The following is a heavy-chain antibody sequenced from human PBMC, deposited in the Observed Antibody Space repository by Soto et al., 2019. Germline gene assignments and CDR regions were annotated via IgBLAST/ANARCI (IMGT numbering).Heavy chain of an antibody. J-gene: IGHJ6*02. Sequence: QPGGSLRLSCAASGFTFNIYALHWVRQGPGKGLEWVAVISFDGTKKYYSDSVKGRFTISRDNLKNTLYLQMNNLRVEDAALYFCAREDDYGYRYINYGLDVWGQGTTVTVSS. CDR1: GFTFNIYA. CDR2: ISFDGTKK. D-gene: IGHD4-17*01. CDR3: AREDDYGYRYINYGLDV. V-gene: IGHV3-30-3*01.